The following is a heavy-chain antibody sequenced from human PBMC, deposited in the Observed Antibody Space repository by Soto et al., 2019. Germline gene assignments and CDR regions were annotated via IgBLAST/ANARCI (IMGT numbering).Heavy chain of an antibody. CDR1: GGSFSGYY. CDR2: INHSGST. CDR3: ARVRSIAARRGYYYYYGMDV. Sequence: PSETLSLTCAVYGGSFSGYYWSWIRQPPGKGLEWIGEINHSGSTNYNPSLKSRVTISVDTSKNQFSLKLSSVTAADTAVYYCARVRSIAARRGYYYYYGMDVWGQGTTVTVPS. V-gene: IGHV4-34*01. D-gene: IGHD6-6*01. J-gene: IGHJ6*02.